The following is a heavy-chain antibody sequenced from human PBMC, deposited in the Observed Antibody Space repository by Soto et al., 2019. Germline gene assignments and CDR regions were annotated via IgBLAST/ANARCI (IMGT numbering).Heavy chain of an antibody. CDR3: ARTFYDSRSYFAY. J-gene: IGHJ4*02. Sequence: PSETLSLTCTVSGGSISSYYWSWIRQPPGKGLEWIGYIYYSGSTNYNPSLKSRVTISVDTSKNQFSLKLSSVTAADTAVYYCARTFYDSRSYFAYWGQGTLVTVSS. D-gene: IGHD3-22*01. CDR1: GGSISSYY. CDR2: IYYSGST. V-gene: IGHV4-59*12.